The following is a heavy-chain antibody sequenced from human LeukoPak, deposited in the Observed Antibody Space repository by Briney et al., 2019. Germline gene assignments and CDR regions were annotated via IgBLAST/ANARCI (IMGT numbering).Heavy chain of an antibody. V-gene: IGHV4-59*01. CDR1: GGSISSYY. CDR2: IYYSGGT. Sequence: PSETLSLTCTVSGGSISSYYWSWIRQPPGKGLEWIGYIYYSGGTNYNPSLKSRVTISVDTSKNQFSLKLSSVTAADTAVYYCARDQGYYYDSSGYWADWGQGTLVTVSS. D-gene: IGHD3-22*01. CDR3: ARDQGYYYDSSGYWAD. J-gene: IGHJ4*02.